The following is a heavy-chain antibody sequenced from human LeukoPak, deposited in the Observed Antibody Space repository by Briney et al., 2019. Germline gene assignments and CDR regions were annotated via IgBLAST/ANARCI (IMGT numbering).Heavy chain of an antibody. CDR3: AREKSIAVAGAHYFDY. CDR1: GFTFSSHA. V-gene: IGHV3-33*08. Sequence: GGSLRLSCAASGFTFSSHAMGWVRQAPGKGLEWVAVIWCDGSNKYYADSVKGRFTISRDNSKNTLYLQMNSLRAEDTAVYYCAREKSIAVAGAHYFDYWGQGTLVTVSS. CDR2: IWCDGSNK. J-gene: IGHJ4*02. D-gene: IGHD6-19*01.